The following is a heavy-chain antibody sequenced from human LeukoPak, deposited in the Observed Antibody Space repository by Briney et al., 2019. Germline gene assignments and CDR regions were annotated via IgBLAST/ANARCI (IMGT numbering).Heavy chain of an antibody. CDR3: ARGRGSSWYYFDS. Sequence: SETLSLICTVSGYSISSGYYWGWIRQPPGKGLEWIGSIYHSGSTYYNPSLKSRVTMTVDTSKNQFSLNLSSVTAADTAVDYCARGRGSSWYYFDSWGQGTLVTVSS. CDR1: GYSISSGYY. CDR2: IYHSGST. J-gene: IGHJ4*02. V-gene: IGHV4-38-2*02. D-gene: IGHD6-13*01.